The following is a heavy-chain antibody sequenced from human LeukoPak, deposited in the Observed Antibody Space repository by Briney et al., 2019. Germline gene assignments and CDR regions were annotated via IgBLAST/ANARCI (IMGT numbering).Heavy chain of an antibody. CDR2: IYYSGST. Sequence: SETLSLTCTVSGGSISSSGFYWGWIRQPPVKGLEWIGSIYYSGSTFYNPSLESRVTISVDTPKNQFSLKLSSVTAADTAVYYCASNQWPNWYFDLWGRGTLVTVSS. D-gene: IGHD6-19*01. V-gene: IGHV4-39*07. J-gene: IGHJ2*01. CDR3: ASNQWPNWYFDL. CDR1: GGSISSSGFY.